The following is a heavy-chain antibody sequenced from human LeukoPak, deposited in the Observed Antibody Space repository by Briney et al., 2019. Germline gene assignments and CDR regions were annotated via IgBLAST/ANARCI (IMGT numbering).Heavy chain of an antibody. CDR2: ISYDGSNK. CDR3: ARELPPSRYCSSTSSAVGYYYYGMDV. Sequence: GRSLRLSCAASGFTFSSYAMHWVRQAPGKGLEWVAVISYDGSNKYYADSVKGRFTISRDNSKNTLYLQMNSLRAEDTAVYYCARELPPSRYCSSTSSAVGYYYYGMDVWGQGTTVTVSS. D-gene: IGHD2-2*01. V-gene: IGHV3-30*04. CDR1: GFTFSSYA. J-gene: IGHJ6*02.